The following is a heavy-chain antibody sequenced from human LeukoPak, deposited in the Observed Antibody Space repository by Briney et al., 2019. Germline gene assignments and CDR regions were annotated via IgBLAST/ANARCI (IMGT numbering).Heavy chain of an antibody. V-gene: IGHV4-61*08. CDR3: ARGAYSFDY. CDR1: GGSISSGGYF. Sequence: SETLSLTCTVSGGSISSGGYFWSWIRQHPGKGLEWIGRIYSSGTTNYNPSLKSRVTMSLDTSKNQFSLRLSSVTAADTAVYYCARGAYSFDYWGQGTLVTVSS. J-gene: IGHJ4*02. CDR2: IYSSGTT.